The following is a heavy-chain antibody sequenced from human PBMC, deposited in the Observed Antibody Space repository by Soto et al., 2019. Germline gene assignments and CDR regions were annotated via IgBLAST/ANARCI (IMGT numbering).Heavy chain of an antibody. CDR2: ISSSSSYI. CDR1: GFPFSSYS. J-gene: IGHJ4*02. V-gene: IGHV3-21*01. CDR3: ARDSYYDFWSGLGPFDY. D-gene: IGHD3-3*01. Sequence: EVQLVESGGGLVKPGGSLRLSCAASGFPFSSYSMNWVRQAPGKGLEWVSSISSSSSYIYYADSVKGRFTISRDNAKNSLYLQMNSLRAEDTAVYYCARDSYYDFWSGLGPFDYWGQGTLVTVSS.